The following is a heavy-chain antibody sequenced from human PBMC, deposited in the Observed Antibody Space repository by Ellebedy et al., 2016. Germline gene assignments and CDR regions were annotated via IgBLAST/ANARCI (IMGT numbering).Heavy chain of an antibody. Sequence: SETLSLXXTVSGGSISSYYWSWIRQPAGKGLEWIGRIYTSGSTNYNPSLKSRVTMSVDTSKNQFSLKLSSVTAADTAVYYCARDYGTSGSYYYYYGMDVWGQGTTVTVS. D-gene: IGHD2-8*01. V-gene: IGHV4-4*07. CDR1: GGSISSYY. J-gene: IGHJ6*02. CDR2: IYTSGST. CDR3: ARDYGTSGSYYYYYGMDV.